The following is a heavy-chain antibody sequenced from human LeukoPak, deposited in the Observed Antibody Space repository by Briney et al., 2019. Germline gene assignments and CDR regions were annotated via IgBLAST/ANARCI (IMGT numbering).Heavy chain of an antibody. CDR3: ARVPYSSGWPNWFDP. CDR1: GGSISSGDYY. V-gene: IGHV4-30-4*01. D-gene: IGHD6-19*01. CDR2: IYYSGST. Sequence: SETLSLTCTVPGGSISSGDYYWSWIRQPPGKGLEWIGYIYYSGSTYYNPSLKSRVTISVDTSKNQFSLKLSSVTAADTAVYYCARVPYSSGWPNWFDPWGQGTLVTVSS. J-gene: IGHJ5*02.